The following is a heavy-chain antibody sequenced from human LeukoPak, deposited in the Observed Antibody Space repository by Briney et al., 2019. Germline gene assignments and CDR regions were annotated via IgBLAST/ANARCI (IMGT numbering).Heavy chain of an antibody. J-gene: IGHJ3*02. Sequence: ASETLSLTCEVSGGSISGDNWWSWVRQSPGKGLEWIGEIHHSGTTNYNPSLKSRVTISVDTSKNQFSLKLSSVTAADTAVYYCARDQPVYYDSSGYHEGGGAFDIWGQGTMVTVSS. CDR1: GGSISGDNW. CDR3: ARDQPVYYDSSGYHEGGGAFDI. D-gene: IGHD3-22*01. CDR2: IHHSGTT. V-gene: IGHV4-4*02.